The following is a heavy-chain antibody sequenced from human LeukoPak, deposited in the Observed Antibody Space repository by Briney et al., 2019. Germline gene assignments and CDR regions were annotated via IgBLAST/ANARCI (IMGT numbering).Heavy chain of an antibody. CDR1: GFIFSNYA. V-gene: IGHV3-23*01. D-gene: IGHD3-10*01. J-gene: IGHJ4*02. CDR2: ISNSGGST. Sequence: GGSLRLSCAASGFIFSNYAISWVRQVPGKGLEWVPGISNSGGSTYYADSVKGRFTCSRDNSKSTLYLQMNSLRAEDTAIYYCAKDRFGELFYFDYWGQGTLVTVSS. CDR3: AKDRFGELFYFDY.